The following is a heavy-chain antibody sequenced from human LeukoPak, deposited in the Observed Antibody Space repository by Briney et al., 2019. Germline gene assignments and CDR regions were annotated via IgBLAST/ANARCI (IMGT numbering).Heavy chain of an antibody. V-gene: IGHV3-66*01. CDR3: ARSITMIVVECAFDI. D-gene: IGHD3-22*01. Sequence: TGGSLRLSCAASGFTFSSYSMNWVRQAPGKGLEWVSVIYSGGSTYYADSVKGRFTISRDNSKNTLYLQMNNLRAEDTAVYYCARSITMIVVECAFDIWGQGTMVTVSS. CDR1: GFTFSSYS. CDR2: IYSGGST. J-gene: IGHJ3*02.